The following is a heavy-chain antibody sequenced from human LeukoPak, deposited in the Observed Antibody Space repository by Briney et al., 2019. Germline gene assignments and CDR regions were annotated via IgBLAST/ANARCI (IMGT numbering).Heavy chain of an antibody. CDR1: GLTFSRYW. Sequence: GGSLRLSCAASGLTFSRYWMTWFRQAPGKELEWVANIKQDGSEKYYVDSVKGRFTISRDNTKNSLYLQMSSLRDDDTAVYYCARSSLLHSNAMDVWGQGTTVTVSS. D-gene: IGHD5-18*01. V-gene: IGHV3-7*01. J-gene: IGHJ6*02. CDR2: IKQDGSEK. CDR3: ARSSLLHSNAMDV.